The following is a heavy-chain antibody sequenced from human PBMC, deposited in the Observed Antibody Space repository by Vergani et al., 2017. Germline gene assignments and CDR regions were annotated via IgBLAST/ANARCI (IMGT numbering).Heavy chain of an antibody. V-gene: IGHV1-69*01. Sequence: QVQLVQSGAEVKKPGSSVKVSCTASGGTFSSYAISWVRQAPGQGLEWMGGIIPIFGTANYAQKFQGRVTITADESTSTAYMELSSLRSEDTAVYYCARGGITMVRGVITPESWFDPWGQGTLVTVSS. J-gene: IGHJ5*02. CDR3: ARGGITMVRGVITPESWFDP. CDR1: GGTFSSYA. D-gene: IGHD3-10*01. CDR2: IIPIFGTA.